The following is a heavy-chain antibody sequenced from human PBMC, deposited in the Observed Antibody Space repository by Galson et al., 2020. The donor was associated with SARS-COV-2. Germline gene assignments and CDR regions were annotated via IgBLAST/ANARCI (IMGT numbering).Heavy chain of an antibody. D-gene: IGHD3-22*01. CDR1: GFTFDDYA. CDR2: ISWNSGSI. CDR3: AKLPGWDSSGSNDY. V-gene: IGHV3-9*01. J-gene: IGHJ4*02. Sequence: GGSLRLSCAASGFTFDDYAMHWVRQAPGKGLEWVSGISWNSGSIGYADSVKGRFTISRDNAKNSLYLQMNSLRAEDTALYYCAKLPGWDSSGSNDYWGQGTLVTVSS.